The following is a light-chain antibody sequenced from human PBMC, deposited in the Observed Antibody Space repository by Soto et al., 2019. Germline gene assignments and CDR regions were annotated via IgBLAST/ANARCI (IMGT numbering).Light chain of an antibody. CDR1: SSDVGSHNF. J-gene: IGLJ2*01. Sequence: QSALTQPASVSGSPGQSITISCTGTSSDVGSHNFVSWYQQHPGKAPQLIIYGVSNRPSGVSYRFSGSKSGNTASLTISGLQAEDDADYYCYSYVGSISFGGGTKLTVL. V-gene: IGLV2-23*02. CDR3: YSYVGSIS. CDR2: GVS.